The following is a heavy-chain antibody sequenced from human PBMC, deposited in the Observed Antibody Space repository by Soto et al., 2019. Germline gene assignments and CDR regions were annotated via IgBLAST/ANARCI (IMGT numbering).Heavy chain of an antibody. V-gene: IGHV1-18*01. CDR1: GYTFTSYG. Sequence: QVQLVQSGAEVKNPGASVKVSCKTFGYTFTSYGIGWARQAPGQGLEWMGWINTYNGNTNYAQNLQGRVTLTTDTSTSTAYMELRSLRSNDTAIYYCAMVDVYVTPSPQDVWGQGTTVTVSS. J-gene: IGHJ6*02. CDR3: AMVDVYVTPSPQDV. D-gene: IGHD3-16*01. CDR2: INTYNGNT.